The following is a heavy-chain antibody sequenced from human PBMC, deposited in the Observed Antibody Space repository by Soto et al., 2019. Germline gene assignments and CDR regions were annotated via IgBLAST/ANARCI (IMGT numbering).Heavy chain of an antibody. D-gene: IGHD3-16*01. V-gene: IGHV3-23*04. Sequence: EVQLVESGGGLVQPGGSLRLSCAASGFTFGTYAMSWVRQAPGKGLEWVSAMTSSGSAIYYAESVRGRFIISRDNARNTLSLQLNRLRVEDTALYYCARVGGSCFENWGQGTRVTVSS. J-gene: IGHJ4*02. CDR3: ARVGGSCFEN. CDR2: MTSSGSAI. CDR1: GFTFGTYA.